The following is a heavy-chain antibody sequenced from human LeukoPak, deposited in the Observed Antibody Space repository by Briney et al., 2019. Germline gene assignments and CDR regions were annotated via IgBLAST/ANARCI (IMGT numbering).Heavy chain of an antibody. CDR2: ISGSGGST. Sequence: GGSLRLSCAASGFTFSSYAMSWVRQAPGKGLEWVSAISGSGGSTYYADSVKGRFTISRDNSKNTLYLQMNSLRAEDTAVYYCAKAPRIVGANTAFDYWGQGTLVTVSS. V-gene: IGHV3-23*01. CDR3: AKAPRIVGANTAFDY. J-gene: IGHJ4*02. D-gene: IGHD1-26*01. CDR1: GFTFSSYA.